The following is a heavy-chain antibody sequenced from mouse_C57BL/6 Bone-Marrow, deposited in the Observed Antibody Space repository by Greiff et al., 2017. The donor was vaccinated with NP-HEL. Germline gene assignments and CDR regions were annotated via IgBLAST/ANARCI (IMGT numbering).Heavy chain of an antibody. V-gene: IGHV5-4*01. J-gene: IGHJ4*01. Sequence: EVQLVESGGGLVKPGGSLKLSCAASGFTFSSYAMSWVRQTPEKRLEWVATISDGGSYTYYPDNVKGRFTISRDNAKNNLYLQMSALKSEDTAIYYCARGDYDNAMDYWGQGTSVTVS. CDR2: ISDGGSYT. CDR3: ARGDYDNAMDY. D-gene: IGHD2-4*01. CDR1: GFTFSSYA.